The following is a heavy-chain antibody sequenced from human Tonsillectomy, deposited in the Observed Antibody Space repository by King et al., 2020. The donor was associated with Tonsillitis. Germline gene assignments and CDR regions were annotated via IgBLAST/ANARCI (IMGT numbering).Heavy chain of an antibody. D-gene: IGHD1-26*01. Sequence: LQLQESGPGLVQPSETLSLTCTVSGGSISTYSWSWVRQPAGKGLEWIGRIYTSGSTNYTPSLKSRVTMSVDTSKNQFSLNLSSVTAADSAFYYCARDIGWFDPWGQGTLVTVSS. CDR1: GGSISTYS. CDR2: IYTSGST. CDR3: ARDIGWFDP. J-gene: IGHJ5*02. V-gene: IGHV4-4*07.